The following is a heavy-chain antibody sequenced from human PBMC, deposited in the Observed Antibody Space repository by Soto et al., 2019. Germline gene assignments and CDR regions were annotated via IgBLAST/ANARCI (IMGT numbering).Heavy chain of an antibody. CDR1: SGSISSSNW. CDR2: IYHSGST. CDR3: AALSTVTTLFDY. J-gene: IGHJ4*02. D-gene: IGHD4-17*01. Sequence: SETLSLTCAVSSGSISSSNWWSWVRQPPGKGLEWIGEIYHSGSTNYNPSLKSRVTISVDKSKNQFSLKLSSVTAADTAVYYCAALSTVTTLFDYWGQGTLVTVSS. V-gene: IGHV4-4*02.